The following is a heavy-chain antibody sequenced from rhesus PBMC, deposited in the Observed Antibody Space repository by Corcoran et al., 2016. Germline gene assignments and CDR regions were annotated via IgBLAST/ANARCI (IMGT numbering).Heavy chain of an antibody. CDR3: ARDWDAFDF. Sequence: QVQLQESGPGLVKPSETLSLTCAVSGYSISSGYYWGWIRPPPGKGLEYIGYISGSSGSTYYNPSLKSRVTISKDTSKNQFSLKLSSVTAADTAVYYCARDWDAFDFWGQGLRVTVSS. J-gene: IGHJ3*01. CDR2: ISGSSGST. CDR1: GYSISSGYY. V-gene: IGHV4-99*02.